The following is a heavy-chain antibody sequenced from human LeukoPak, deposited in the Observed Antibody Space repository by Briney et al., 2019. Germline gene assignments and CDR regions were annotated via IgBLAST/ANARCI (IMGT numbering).Heavy chain of an antibody. D-gene: IGHD2-8*02. CDR2: IKQDGSEK. CDR3: ARVGTAGYYYYMDV. CDR1: GFTLSNAW. J-gene: IGHJ6*03. Sequence: GGSLRLSCAASGFTLSNAWMNWVRQAPGKGLEWVANIKQDGSEKYYADSVKGRFTISRDNAKNSLYLQMNSLRAEDTALYHCARVGTAGYYYYMDVWGKGTTVTISS. V-gene: IGHV3-7*03.